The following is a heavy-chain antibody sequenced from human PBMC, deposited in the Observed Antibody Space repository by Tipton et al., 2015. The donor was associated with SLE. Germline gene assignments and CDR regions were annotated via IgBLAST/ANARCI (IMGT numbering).Heavy chain of an antibody. CDR3: ARAPHGYCSSTSCYPLTHYHYYMDV. D-gene: IGHD2-2*01. J-gene: IGHJ6*03. CDR2: IYSSGST. CDR1: GGSFNNGSYY. Sequence: TLSLTCTVSGGSFNNGSYYWSWIRQPAGKGLEWIGRIYSSGSTNYNPSLKSRVTISVDTSKNQFSLKLSSVTAADTAVYYCARAPHGYCSSTSCYPLTHYHYYMDVWGKGTTVTVSS. V-gene: IGHV4-61*02.